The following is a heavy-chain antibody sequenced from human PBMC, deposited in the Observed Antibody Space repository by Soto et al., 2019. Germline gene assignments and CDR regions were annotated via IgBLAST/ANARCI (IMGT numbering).Heavy chain of an antibody. CDR2: IYYSGST. V-gene: IGHV4-39*01. D-gene: IGHD6-13*01. CDR1: GGSISSSSYY. J-gene: IGHJ4*02. CDR3: ARHEINIAAADFDY. Sequence: QLQLQESGPGLVKPSETLSLTCTVSGGSISSSSYYWGWIRQPPGKGLEWIGSIYYSGSTYYNPSLKSRVTISVDTSKNQFSLKLSSVTAADTAVYYCARHEINIAAADFDYWGQGTLVTVSS.